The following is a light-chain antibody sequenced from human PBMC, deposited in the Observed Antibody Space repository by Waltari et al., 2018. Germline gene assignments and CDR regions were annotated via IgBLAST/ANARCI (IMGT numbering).Light chain of an antibody. CDR2: GAS. J-gene: IGKJ2*01. CDR1: QSVSSF. Sequence: EIVLTQSPATLSLSPGERATLSCWASQSVSSFLAWFQQKPGQAPRLLIYGASNRATGIPDRFSGSGSGTDFTLTISRLEPEDFAVYYCQYYDGSPPYTFGQGTKLEI. CDR3: QYYDGSPPYT. V-gene: IGKV3-20*01.